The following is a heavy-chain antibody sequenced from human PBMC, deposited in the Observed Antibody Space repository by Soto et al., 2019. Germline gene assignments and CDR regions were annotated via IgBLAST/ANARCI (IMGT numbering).Heavy chain of an antibody. CDR1: GYTFTNFG. J-gene: IGHJ6*02. D-gene: IGHD3-3*01. Sequence: ASVKVSCKTSGYTFTNFGLSWVRQAPGQGLEWMGWISAYNGNTNYAQNFQGRVTMTTDTSTSTAYMELRSLRSDDTAVYYCARERITIFGARSRYYYGMDVWGQGTTVTVSS. CDR2: ISAYNGNT. CDR3: ARERITIFGARSRYYYGMDV. V-gene: IGHV1-18*01.